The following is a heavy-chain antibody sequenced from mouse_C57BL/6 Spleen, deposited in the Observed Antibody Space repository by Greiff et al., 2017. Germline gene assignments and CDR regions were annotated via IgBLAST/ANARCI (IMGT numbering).Heavy chain of an antibody. Sequence: ESGPGLVKPSQSLSLTCSVTGYSITSGYYWNWIRQFPGNKLEWMGYISYDGSNNYNPSLKNRISITRDTSKNQFFLKLNSVTTEDTATYYCARDGHYAMDYWGQGTSVTVSS. CDR2: ISYDGSN. J-gene: IGHJ4*01. CDR1: GYSITSGYY. CDR3: ARDGHYAMDY. V-gene: IGHV3-6*01.